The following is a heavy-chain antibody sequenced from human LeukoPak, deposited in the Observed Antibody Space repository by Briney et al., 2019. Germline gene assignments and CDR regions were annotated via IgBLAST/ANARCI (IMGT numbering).Heavy chain of an antibody. CDR1: GFTFSTYW. CDR3: ARGDRRFEY. V-gene: IGHV3-7*01. CDR2: IKEDGTEE. J-gene: IGHJ4*02. Sequence: PGGSLRLSCAASGFTFSTYWMTWVRQAPGKGLEWVANIKEDGTEEYYVDSVKGRFTIARENAKNSLSLQMKSLRPEDTAVYYCARGDRRFEYWGQGALVTVSS. D-gene: IGHD2-21*01.